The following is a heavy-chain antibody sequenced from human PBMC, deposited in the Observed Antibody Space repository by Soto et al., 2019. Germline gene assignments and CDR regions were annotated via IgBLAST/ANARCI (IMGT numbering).Heavy chain of an antibody. Sequence: LSLTCAVSGYSISSGNYWAWIRQPPGRGLEWIGSLYHIGSTHYNTSLKSRVTISVDTSKNHFSLELSSVTAADTAIYYCRSSTSCYDESCVDVWGQGTMVTVSS. CDR3: RSSTSCYDESCVDV. J-gene: IGHJ6*02. D-gene: IGHD2-2*01. V-gene: IGHV4-38-2*01. CDR1: GYSISSGNY. CDR2: LYHIGST.